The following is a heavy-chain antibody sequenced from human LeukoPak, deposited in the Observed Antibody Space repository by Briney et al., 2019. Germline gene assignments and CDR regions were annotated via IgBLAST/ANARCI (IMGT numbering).Heavy chain of an antibody. CDR1: GYTFTSYG. CDR2: ISGYNGNT. D-gene: IGHD3-10*01. J-gene: IGHJ4*02. Sequence: GASVKVSCKASGYTFTSYGISWVGQAPGQGLEWMGWISGYNGNTNYAQKLQGRVTMTTDTPTSTAYMELRSLRSDDTAVYYCARDSGERGSGSYLIAYWGQGTLVTVSS. V-gene: IGHV1-18*01. CDR3: ARDSGERGSGSYLIAY.